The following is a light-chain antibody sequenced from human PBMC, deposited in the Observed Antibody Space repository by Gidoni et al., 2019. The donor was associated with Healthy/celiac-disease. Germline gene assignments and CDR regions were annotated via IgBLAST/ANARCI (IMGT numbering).Light chain of an antibody. CDR3: QSYDSSLSGSV. CDR1: SSNIGAGYE. V-gene: IGLV1-40*01. Sequence: HSVLTQPPSVSVAPGPRVTIPCTGSSSNIGAGYEVHWYPQLPGTAPKLLIYGNSNRPSGVPDRFSGSKSGTSASLAITGLQAEDEADYYCQSYDSSLSGSVFGGGTKLTVL. J-gene: IGLJ2*01. CDR2: GNS.